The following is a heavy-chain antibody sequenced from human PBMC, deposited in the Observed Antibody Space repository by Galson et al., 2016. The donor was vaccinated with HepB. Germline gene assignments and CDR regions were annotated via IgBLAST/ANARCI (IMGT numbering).Heavy chain of an antibody. CDR2: IKQDGSEQ. V-gene: IGHV3-7*04. CDR3: AKDHGNRWLNNWFDP. D-gene: IGHD6-19*01. Sequence: SLRLSCAASGFTFSSYWMSWVRQAPGKRLECVANIKQDGSEQYYVDSVKGRFSISRDNSKNTLYLQMNSLRDEDTAVYYCAKDHGNRWLNNWFDPWGQGTLVTVSS. CDR1: GFTFSSYW. J-gene: IGHJ5*02.